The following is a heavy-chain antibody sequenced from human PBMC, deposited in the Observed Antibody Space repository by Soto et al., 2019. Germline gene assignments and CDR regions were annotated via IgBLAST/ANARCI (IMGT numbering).Heavy chain of an antibody. CDR1: GYSISSGYY. V-gene: IGHV4-38-2*02. D-gene: IGHD3-22*01. CDR3: ARDPHYTDSSGYYVSSGNFDS. Sequence: SETLSLTCAVSGYSISSGYYWGWIRQPPGKGLEWIGSIYHSGSTYYNPSLKSRVTISVDTSKNQFSLRLSSVTAADTAVYYCARDPHYTDSSGYYVSSGNFDSWGQGILVTVSS. CDR2: IYHSGST. J-gene: IGHJ4*02.